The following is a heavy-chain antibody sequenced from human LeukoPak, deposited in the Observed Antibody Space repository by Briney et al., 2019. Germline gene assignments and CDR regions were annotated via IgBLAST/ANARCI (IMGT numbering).Heavy chain of an antibody. D-gene: IGHD6-13*01. J-gene: IGHJ4*02. CDR2: IYSGGTT. CDR3: AKAAGGPGAMERYFDY. Sequence: GGSLRLSCAASGFTVSSNYMSWVRQAPGKGLEWVSVIYSGGTTYYADSVKGRFTISRDNSKNTLYLQMNSLRAEDTAVYYCAKAAGGPGAMERYFDYWGQGTLVTVSS. CDR1: GFTVSSNY. V-gene: IGHV3-53*01.